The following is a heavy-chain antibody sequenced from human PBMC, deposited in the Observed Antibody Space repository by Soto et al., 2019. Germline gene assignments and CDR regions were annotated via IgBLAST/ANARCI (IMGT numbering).Heavy chain of an antibody. CDR1: GYTFTSYY. D-gene: IGHD2-2*01. V-gene: IGHV1-46*01. CDR2: INPSGGST. CDR3: ARASKLYCSSTSCTFDY. Sequence: VASVKVSCKASGYTFTSYYMHWVRQAPGQGLEWMGIINPSGGSTSYAQKFQGRVAMTRDTSTSTVYMELSSLRSEDTAVYYCARASKLYCSSTSCTFDYWGQGTLVTVSS. J-gene: IGHJ4*02.